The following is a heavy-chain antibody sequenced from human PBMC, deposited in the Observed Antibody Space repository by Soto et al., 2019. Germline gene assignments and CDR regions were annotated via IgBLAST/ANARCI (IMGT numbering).Heavy chain of an antibody. D-gene: IGHD2-2*01. CDR2: IYYSGSA. V-gene: IGHV4-39*01. CDR3: ARQVQRFSTTYYCFYYYMDV. Sequence: QLQLQESGPGLVKPSETLSLTCTVSGGSISSSGYYWGWIRQPPGKGLEWIGSIYYSGSAYYNPSLKSRVTMSVDTSRNQFSLDLNSVTAADTAFYYCARQVQRFSTTYYCFYYYMDVWGKGTKVTVSS. CDR1: GGSISSSGYY. J-gene: IGHJ6*03.